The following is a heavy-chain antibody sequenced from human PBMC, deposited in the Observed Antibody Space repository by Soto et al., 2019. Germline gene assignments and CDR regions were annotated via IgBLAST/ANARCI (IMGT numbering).Heavy chain of an antibody. CDR2: ISYDGSNK. Sequence: PGGSLRLSCAASGFTFSSYGMHWVRQAPGKGLEWVAVISYDGSNKYYADSVKGRFTISRDNSKNTLCLQMNSLRAEDTAVYYCAKDRSGWYVGIAYWGQGTLVTVSS. CDR3: AKDRSGWYVGIAY. V-gene: IGHV3-30*18. CDR1: GFTFSSYG. D-gene: IGHD6-19*01. J-gene: IGHJ4*02.